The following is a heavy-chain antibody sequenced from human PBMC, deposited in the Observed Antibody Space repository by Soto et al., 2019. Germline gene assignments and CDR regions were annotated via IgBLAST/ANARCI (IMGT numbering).Heavy chain of an antibody. CDR2: IDPSDSYT. CDR1: GYSFTSYW. Sequence: PGESLKISCKGSGYSFTSYWISWVRQMPGKGLEWMGRIDPSDSYTNYSPSFQGHVTISADKSISTAYLQWSSLKASDTAMYYCARLKGAKGDYYYCGMDVWGQGTTVTVSS. V-gene: IGHV5-10-1*01. J-gene: IGHJ6*02. CDR3: ARLKGAKGDYYYCGMDV.